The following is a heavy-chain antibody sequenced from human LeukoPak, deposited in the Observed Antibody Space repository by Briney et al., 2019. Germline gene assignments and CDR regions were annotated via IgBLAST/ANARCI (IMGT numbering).Heavy chain of an antibody. CDR3: ARDAVVRDCSSTSCPPTY. V-gene: IGHV3-23*01. J-gene: IGHJ4*02. CDR1: GFTFSNYA. CDR2: ISGGGDVK. D-gene: IGHD2-2*01. Sequence: GGSLRLSCAASGFTFSNYAMTWVRQAPGKGLEWVSIISGGGDVKYYAESVKGRFTISRDNSRNTLYLQMNSLRAEDTAVYYCARDAVVRDCSSTSCPPTYWGQGTLVTVSS.